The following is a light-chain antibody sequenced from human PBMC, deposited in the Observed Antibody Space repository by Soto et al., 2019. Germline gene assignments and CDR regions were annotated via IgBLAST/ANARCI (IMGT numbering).Light chain of an antibody. CDR1: QSVTSN. V-gene: IGKV3-15*01. J-gene: IGKJ4*01. CDR3: QQYNNWPLT. Sequence: GMTQSPATLSVSPGERATLPCRASQSVTSNLAWYQQKRGQAPRLLIYGASTRATGIPARFSGSGSGTEFTLTISSLQPEDLAVYYCQQYNNWPLTFGGGTKVDIK. CDR2: GAS.